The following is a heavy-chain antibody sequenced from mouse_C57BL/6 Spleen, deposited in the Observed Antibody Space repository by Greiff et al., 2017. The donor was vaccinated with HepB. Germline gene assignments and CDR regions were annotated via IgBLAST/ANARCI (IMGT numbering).Heavy chain of an antibody. CDR2: INPNNGGT. J-gene: IGHJ3*01. CDR3: ARRGYYDYDNFAY. D-gene: IGHD2-4*01. CDR1: GYTFTDYN. Sequence: EVQLQQSGPELVKPGASVKIPCKASGYTFTDYNMDWVKQSHGKSLEWIGDINPNNGGTIYNQKFKGKATLTVDKSSSTAYMELLSLTSEDTAVYYCARRGYYDYDNFAYWGQGTLVTVSA. V-gene: IGHV1-18*01.